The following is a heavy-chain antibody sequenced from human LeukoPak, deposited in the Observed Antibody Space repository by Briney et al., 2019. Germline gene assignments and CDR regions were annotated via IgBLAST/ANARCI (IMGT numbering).Heavy chain of an antibody. V-gene: IGHV5-51*01. CDR3: ARHTGSTGAFDI. CDR1: GYSFTGYW. J-gene: IGHJ3*02. CDR2: IYPADSDS. Sequence: GESLKISCKGSGYSFTGYWICWVRQMPGKGLEWMGMIYPADSDSRYSPSFQGQVTISADKSINTAYLQWSSLKASDTAMYYCARHTGSTGAFDIWGQGTMVTVSS. D-gene: IGHD1-1*01.